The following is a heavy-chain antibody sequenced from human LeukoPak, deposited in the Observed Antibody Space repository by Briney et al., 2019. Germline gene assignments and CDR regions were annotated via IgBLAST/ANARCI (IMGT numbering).Heavy chain of an antibody. CDR1: RGTFSSYA. CDR2: IIPIFGTA. D-gene: IGHD3-16*01. V-gene: IGHV1-69*05. J-gene: IGHJ5*02. CDR3: ARLRRIGDWFDP. Sequence: SVKVSCKASRGTFSSYAISWVRQAPGQGLEWMGGIIPIFGTANYAQKLQGRVTMTTDTSTSTAYMELRSLTSDDTAVYYCARLRRIGDWFDPWGQGTLVTVSS.